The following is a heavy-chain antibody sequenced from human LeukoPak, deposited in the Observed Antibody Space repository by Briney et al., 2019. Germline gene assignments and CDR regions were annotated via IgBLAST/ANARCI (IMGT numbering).Heavy chain of an antibody. V-gene: IGHV3-11*01. CDR1: GFTFSDYY. J-gene: IGHJ3*02. CDR3: TRDRGIALDM. D-gene: IGHD1-14*01. CDR2: ISGSGGTV. Sequence: GGSLRLSCAASGFTFSDYYMSWVRQAPGKGLEWISYISGSGGTVSYTDSVKGRFTISRDNAKDSLFLHMNSLRAEDTGVYYCTRDRGIALDMWGQGTTVAVSS.